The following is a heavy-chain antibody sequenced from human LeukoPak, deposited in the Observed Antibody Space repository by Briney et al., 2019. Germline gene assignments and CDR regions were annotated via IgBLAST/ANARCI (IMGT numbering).Heavy chain of an antibody. CDR3: AREGDIAVTKYYFDY. J-gene: IGHJ4*02. CDR1: GFTFSSSA. Sequence: GGSLRPSCAASGFTFSSSAMSWVRQVPGKGLEWVSGISASGGSTSYADSVRGRFTISRDNSKNTLYLQMHTLRVEDTAVYYCAREGDIAVTKYYFDYWGQGTLVTVSS. CDR2: ISASGGST. D-gene: IGHD2-15*01. V-gene: IGHV3-23*01.